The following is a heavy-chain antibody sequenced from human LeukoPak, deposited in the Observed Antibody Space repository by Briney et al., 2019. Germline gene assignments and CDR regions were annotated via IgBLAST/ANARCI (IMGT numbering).Heavy chain of an antibody. V-gene: IGHV4-59*13. CDR3: VGTHGYSYGFGEY. CDR2: ISYSGRA. D-gene: IGHD5-18*01. Sequence: SETLSLTCTVSADSFNSYFWTWIRQTPGQGLEYLGKISYSGRAYYNPSLRSRITISVDTSRNQFSLDLTSVDVGDTAVYFCVGTHGYSYGFGEYWAQGTLVSVSS. J-gene: IGHJ4*02. CDR1: ADSFNSYF.